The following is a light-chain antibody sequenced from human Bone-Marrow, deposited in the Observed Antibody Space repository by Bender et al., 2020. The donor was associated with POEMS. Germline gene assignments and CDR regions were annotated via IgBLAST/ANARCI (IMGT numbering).Light chain of an antibody. CDR2: NNE. J-gene: IGLJ3*02. V-gene: IGLV1-40*01. CDR1: SSNMGAGYG. Sequence: QSVLTQPPSVSGAPGQTVTISRTGTSSNMGAGYGVNWYQQLPGTAPKLLIYNNEERPSGVPERSSGSKAGTSASLAITGLQAEDEADYCCRSYDISLSGWVFGGGTKLPAL. CDR3: RSYDISLSGWV.